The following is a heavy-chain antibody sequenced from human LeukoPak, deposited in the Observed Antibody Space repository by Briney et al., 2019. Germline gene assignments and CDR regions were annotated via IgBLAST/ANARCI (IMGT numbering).Heavy chain of an antibody. CDR3: ARGGDYVWFDP. D-gene: IGHD4-17*01. Sequence: GGSLRLSCAASGFSFSNDRMHWVRQVPGKGPLWVSRISSDGSSTSYADSVKGRFTISRDNAKNTLYLQMDSLRVEDTAVYYCARGGDYVWFDPGGQGTLVTVSS. CDR1: GFSFSNDR. CDR2: ISSDGSST. J-gene: IGHJ5*02. V-gene: IGHV3-74*01.